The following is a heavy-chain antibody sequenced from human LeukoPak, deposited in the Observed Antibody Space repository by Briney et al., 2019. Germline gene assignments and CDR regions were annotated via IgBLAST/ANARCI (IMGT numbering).Heavy chain of an antibody. CDR2: INTVATYI. J-gene: IGHJ4*02. D-gene: IGHD3-22*01. CDR3: ARLRRNGDSGGFYYYYDY. CDR1: GFTFTSFS. Sequence: KPGGSLRLSCAASGFTFTSFSFNWLRQAPGKGLEWVSSINTVATYIYYADSVRGRFTISRDNAKNSVYLQMDSLRAEDTGVYYCARLRRNGDSGGFYYYYDYWGQGTLVTVSS. V-gene: IGHV3-21*01.